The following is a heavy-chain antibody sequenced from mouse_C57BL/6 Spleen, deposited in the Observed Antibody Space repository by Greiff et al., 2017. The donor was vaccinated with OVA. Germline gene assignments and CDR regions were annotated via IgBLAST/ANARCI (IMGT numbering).Heavy chain of an antibody. J-gene: IGHJ4*01. CDR3: ARRNYYGSSYDAMDY. CDR2: ISNLAYSI. Sequence: EVQLQQSGGGLVQPGGSLKLSCAASGFTFSDYGMAWVRQAPRKGPEWVAFISNLAYSIYYADTVTGRFTISRENAKNTLYLEMSSLRSEDTAMYYCARRNYYGSSYDAMDYWGQGTSVTVSS. CDR1: GFTFSDYG. V-gene: IGHV5-15*01. D-gene: IGHD1-1*01.